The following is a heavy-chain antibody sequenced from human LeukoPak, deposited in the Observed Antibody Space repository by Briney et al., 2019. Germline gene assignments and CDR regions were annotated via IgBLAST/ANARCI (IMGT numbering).Heavy chain of an antibody. CDR1: GDTFNNFD. J-gene: IGHJ3*02. D-gene: IGHD2-21*01. V-gene: IGHV1-69*15. CDR2: IIPLFGTA. Sequence: ASVKVSCKASGDTFNNFDISWVRQAPGQGLEWMGRIIPLFGTANYAQKFQGRVTITADQATSTAYMELRSLRSDDTAVYYCARVVVVASDAFDIWGQGTMVTVSS. CDR3: ARVVVVASDAFDI.